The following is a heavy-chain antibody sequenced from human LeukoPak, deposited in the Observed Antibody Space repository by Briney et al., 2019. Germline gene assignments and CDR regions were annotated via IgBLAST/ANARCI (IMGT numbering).Heavy chain of an antibody. J-gene: IGHJ6*02. CDR2: IYHSGST. Sequence: SQTLSLTCTVSGGAISSGGYYWSWIRQHPGKGLEWIGYIYHSGSTYYNPSLKSRVTISVDTSKKQFSLKLNSVTVADTAVYYCARAQGQTRGSGCSCYSKEYYYGMDVWGQGTMVTVSS. CDR3: ARAQGQTRGSGCSCYSKEYYYGMDV. D-gene: IGHD2-15*01. V-gene: IGHV4-31*03. CDR1: GGAISSGGYY.